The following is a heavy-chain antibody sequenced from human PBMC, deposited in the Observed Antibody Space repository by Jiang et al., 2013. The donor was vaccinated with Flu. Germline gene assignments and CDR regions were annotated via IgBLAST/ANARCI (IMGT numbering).Heavy chain of an antibody. D-gene: IGHD6-13*01. Sequence: GLVKPSGTLSLICTVSGDSMSSSYWWSWVRQSPGKGLEWIGEMYPSGRANYNPSLKSRVTISVDKSKNQFSLNLHSVTAADTALYFCARELRDSRWDYYFDCWGQGTLVTVSS. CDR1: GDSMSSSYW. CDR3: ARELRDSRWDYYFDC. J-gene: IGHJ4*01. CDR2: MYPSGRA. V-gene: IGHV4-4*02.